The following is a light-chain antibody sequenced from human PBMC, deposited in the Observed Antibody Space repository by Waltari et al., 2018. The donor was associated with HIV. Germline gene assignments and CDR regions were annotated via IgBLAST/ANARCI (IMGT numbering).Light chain of an antibody. V-gene: IGKV3-15*01. CDR3: QQYHNWPYT. Sequence: EIVMTQSPVTLSLSPGERATLSSTASQRVNTNLAWYQQKVGQAPRLIIYDASTGASGVPPRFSGSGSGTDFTLTISGLQSEDFAVYYCQQYHNWPYTFGQGTTLEIK. CDR2: DAS. J-gene: IGKJ2*01. CDR1: QRVNTN.